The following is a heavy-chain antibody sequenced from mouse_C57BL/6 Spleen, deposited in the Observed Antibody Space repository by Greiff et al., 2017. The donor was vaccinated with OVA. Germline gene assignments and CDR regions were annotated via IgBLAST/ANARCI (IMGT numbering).Heavy chain of an antibody. J-gene: IGHJ2*01. CDR3: ARGENWDYFDY. D-gene: IGHD4-1*01. Sequence: EVQLQESGPELVKPGASVKISCKASGYSFTGYYMNWVKQSPEKSLEWIGEINPSTGGTTYNQKFKAKATLTVDKSSSTAYMQLKSLTSEDSAVYYCARGENWDYFDYWGQGTTLTVSS. CDR2: INPSTGGT. CDR1: GYSFTGYY. V-gene: IGHV1-42*01.